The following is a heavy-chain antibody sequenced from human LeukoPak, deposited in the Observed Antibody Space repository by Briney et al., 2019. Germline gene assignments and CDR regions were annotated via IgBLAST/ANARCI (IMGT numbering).Heavy chain of an antibody. J-gene: IGHJ4*02. CDR2: INPNSGGT. V-gene: IGHV1-2*06. Sequence: ASVKVSCKASGYTFTGYYMHWVRQAPGQGLEWMGRINPNSGGTNYAQKFQGRVTMTRDTSISTAYMELSRLRSDATAVYYCARVEATIFGVDRDDYWGQGTLVTVSS. D-gene: IGHD3-3*01. CDR3: ARVEATIFGVDRDDY. CDR1: GYTFTGYY.